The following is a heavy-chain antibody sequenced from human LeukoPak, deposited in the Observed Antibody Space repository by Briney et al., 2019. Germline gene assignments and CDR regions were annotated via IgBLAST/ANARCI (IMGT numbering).Heavy chain of an antibody. CDR1: GGTFISYA. Sequence: SVKVSCKASGGTFISYAISWVRQAPGQGLEWMGGIIPIFGTANYAQKFQGRVTITTDESTSTAYMELSSLRSEDTAVYYCARLQQLVHHDAFDIWGQGTMVTVSS. V-gene: IGHV1-69*05. J-gene: IGHJ3*02. CDR3: ARLQQLVHHDAFDI. D-gene: IGHD6-13*01. CDR2: IIPIFGTA.